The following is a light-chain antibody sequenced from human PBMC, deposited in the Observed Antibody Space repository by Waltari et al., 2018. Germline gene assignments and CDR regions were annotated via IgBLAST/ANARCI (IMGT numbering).Light chain of an antibody. CDR3: QQYNHWPPGT. J-gene: IGKJ1*01. CDR2: RAA. CDR1: ETIGSG. V-gene: IGKV3D-15*01. Sequence: TVVTQSPATLSVSPGERATLSCRTSETIGSGLAWYQQKPGQAPRLLIYRAATRAAGIPDRFSGFGSETEFTLTISSLQSEDSAVYYCQQYNHWPPGTFGQGTKVEI.